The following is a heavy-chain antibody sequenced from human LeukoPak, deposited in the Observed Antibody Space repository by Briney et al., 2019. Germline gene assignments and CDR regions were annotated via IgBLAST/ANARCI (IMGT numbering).Heavy chain of an antibody. CDR2: IYHSGST. Sequence: SETLSLTCTVSGYSISSGYYWGWIRQPPGKGLEWIGSIYHSGSTYYNPSLKSRVTISVDTSKNQFSLKLSSVTAADTAVYYCARGRPRDYYYMDVWGKGTTVTVSS. CDR1: GYSISSGYY. D-gene: IGHD6-6*01. J-gene: IGHJ6*03. CDR3: ARGRPRDYYYMDV. V-gene: IGHV4-38-2*02.